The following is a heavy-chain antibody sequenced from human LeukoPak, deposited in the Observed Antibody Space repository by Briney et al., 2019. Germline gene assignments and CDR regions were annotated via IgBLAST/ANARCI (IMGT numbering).Heavy chain of an antibody. J-gene: IGHJ4*02. CDR1: GFTFSRSW. CDR3: ARNLGGAYSDYFDY. Sequence: GGSLRLSCAASGFTFSRSWMSWVRQAPGKGLEWVANIKQAGSEKFYVDSVKGRFTISRDNAKTSLYLQMNSLRAEDTAVYYCARNLGGAYSDYFDYWGQGTLVTVSS. D-gene: IGHD2-21*01. CDR2: IKQAGSEK. V-gene: IGHV3-7*04.